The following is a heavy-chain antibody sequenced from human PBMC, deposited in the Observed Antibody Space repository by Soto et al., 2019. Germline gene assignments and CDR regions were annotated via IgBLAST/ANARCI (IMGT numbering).Heavy chain of an antibody. CDR2: IYYSGSF. D-gene: IGHD5-18*01. J-gene: IGHJ4*02. CDR1: GYSISSTNW. CDR3: ARTSNDDMVKIDY. Sequence: SETLSLTCAVSGYSISSTNWWGWIRQPPGKGLEWIGYIYYSGSFYYNPSLKSRVTMSVDTSKNQFSLKLSSVTAVDTAVYYCARTSNDDMVKIDYRAQRTLVTVSS. V-gene: IGHV4-28*05.